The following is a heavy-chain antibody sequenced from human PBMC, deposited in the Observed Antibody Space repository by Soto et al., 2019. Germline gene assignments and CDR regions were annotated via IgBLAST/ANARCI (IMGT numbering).Heavy chain of an antibody. J-gene: IGHJ4*02. Sequence: VQLVQSGAEVKRPGASVKVSCKTSGYTFIAYYIHWVRQAPGQGLEWMGWLNPNSGGTNYAQRFQGRVTMTRDTSSSTAYMELRRLTSDDTAVYYCARDASTLVAGTVDYWGQGTLVSVSS. V-gene: IGHV1-2*02. D-gene: IGHD6-19*01. CDR1: GYTFIAYY. CDR2: LNPNSGGT. CDR3: ARDASTLVAGTVDY.